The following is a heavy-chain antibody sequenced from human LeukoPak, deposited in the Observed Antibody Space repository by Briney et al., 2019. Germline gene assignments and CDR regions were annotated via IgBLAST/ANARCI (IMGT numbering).Heavy chain of an antibody. CDR3: ERSGNSGYCSSTSCYTWWFDP. J-gene: IGHJ5*02. Sequence: GSSVKVSCKASGGTFSSYTISWVRQAPGQGLEWMGRIIPILGIANYAQKFQGRVTITADKSTSTAYMELSSLRSEDTAVYYCERSGNSGYCSSTSCYTWWFDPWGQGTLVTVSS. V-gene: IGHV1-69*02. D-gene: IGHD2-2*02. CDR2: IIPILGIA. CDR1: GGTFSSYT.